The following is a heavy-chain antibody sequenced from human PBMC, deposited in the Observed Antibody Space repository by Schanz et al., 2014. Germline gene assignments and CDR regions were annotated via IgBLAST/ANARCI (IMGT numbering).Heavy chain of an antibody. CDR1: GFTFSDHY. V-gene: IGHV3-9*01. CDR2: LSWNRRSV. Sequence: EVQLVESGGGLVQPGGSLRLSCAASGFTFSDHYMEWVAGLSWNRRSVGYADSVKGRFTISRDNANNTLDLQMKSLRPEDTALYYCVKDTNGGDSGNYHAFDVWGQGTRVTVSS. J-gene: IGHJ3*01. CDR3: VKDTNGGDSGNYHAFDV. D-gene: IGHD4-17*01.